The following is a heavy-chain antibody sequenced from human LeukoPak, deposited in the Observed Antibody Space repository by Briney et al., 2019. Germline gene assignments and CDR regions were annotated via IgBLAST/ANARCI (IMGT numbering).Heavy chain of an antibody. D-gene: IGHD2-15*01. CDR3: AKGGAWHLVVVVAASVDGFDV. Sequence: GGSLRLSCATSGFTFNTYGMHWVRQAPGKGLEWVAFIQYDGNNEYYADSVKGRFTISRDDSKNTLYLQMNSLRAGDTAVYYCAKGGAWHLVVVVAASVDGFDVWGQGTMVTVSS. J-gene: IGHJ3*01. CDR1: GFTFNTYG. CDR2: IQYDGNNE. V-gene: IGHV3-30*02.